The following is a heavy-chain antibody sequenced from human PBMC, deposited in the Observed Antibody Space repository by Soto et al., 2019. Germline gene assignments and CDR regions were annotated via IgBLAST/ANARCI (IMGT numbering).Heavy chain of an antibody. CDR2: ISAYNGNT. CDR3: ATVGRTYGGNSHDY. CDR1: GYSFTSHG. Sequence: ASVKVSCKASGYSFTSHGISWVRQAPGQGLEWMGWISAYNGNTNYAQKLQGRVTMTTDTSTSTAYMELRSLRSDDTAVYYCATVGRTYGGNSHDYWGRGTLVTVSS. J-gene: IGHJ4*02. D-gene: IGHD2-21*02. V-gene: IGHV1-18*01.